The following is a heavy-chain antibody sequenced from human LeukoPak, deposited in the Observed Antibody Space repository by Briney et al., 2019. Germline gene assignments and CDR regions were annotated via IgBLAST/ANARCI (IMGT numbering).Heavy chain of an antibody. D-gene: IGHD4-17*01. CDR1: GFTFSSYA. V-gene: IGHV3-30-3*01. CDR2: ISYDGSNK. Sequence: GGSLRLSCAASGFTFSSYAMHWVRQAPGKGLEWVAVISYDGSNKYYADSVKGRFTISRDNSKNTLYLQMNSLRAEDTAVYYCARDDSSTTVTTFDYWGQGTLVTVSS. CDR3: ARDDSSTTVTTFDY. J-gene: IGHJ4*02.